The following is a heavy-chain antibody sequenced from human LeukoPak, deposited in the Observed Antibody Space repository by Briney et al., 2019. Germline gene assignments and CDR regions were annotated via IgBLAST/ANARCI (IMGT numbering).Heavy chain of an antibody. Sequence: GGSLRLSCAASGFTFSGYWMTWVRQAPGKGLEWVANIKQDGSEKNYVDSVKGRFIISRDNAKNSLYLQMNSLRAEDTAVYYCARNGGSRGSNYYYGLDVWGQGITVTVSS. J-gene: IGHJ6*02. CDR1: GFTFSGYW. CDR3: ARNGGSRGSNYYYGLDV. D-gene: IGHD3-10*01. V-gene: IGHV3-7*01. CDR2: IKQDGSEK.